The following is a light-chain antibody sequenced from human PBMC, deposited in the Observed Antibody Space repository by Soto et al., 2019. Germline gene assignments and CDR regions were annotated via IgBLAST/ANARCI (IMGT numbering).Light chain of an antibody. Sequence: DIQMTQSPSTLSASVGDRVTITCRASQSISSWLAWYQQKPGKAPKLLIHDASSLESGVPARFSGSGSGTEFTLTIGSLQPDDFATYYCQQYNSYSPTFGQGTKLEMK. CDR2: DAS. CDR1: QSISSW. V-gene: IGKV1-5*01. J-gene: IGKJ2*01. CDR3: QQYNSYSPT.